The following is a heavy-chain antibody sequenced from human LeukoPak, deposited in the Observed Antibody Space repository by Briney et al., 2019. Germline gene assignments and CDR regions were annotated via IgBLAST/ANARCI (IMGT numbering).Heavy chain of an antibody. D-gene: IGHD2-2*01. Sequence: ASAKVSCKASGYTFTSYGISWVRQAPGQGLEWMGWISAYNGNTNYAQKLQGRVTMTTDTSTSTAYMELRSLRSDDTAVYYCARDSGAVVPAARGKNWFDPWGQGTLVTVSS. J-gene: IGHJ5*02. CDR3: ARDSGAVVPAARGKNWFDP. CDR2: ISAYNGNT. CDR1: GYTFTSYG. V-gene: IGHV1-18*01.